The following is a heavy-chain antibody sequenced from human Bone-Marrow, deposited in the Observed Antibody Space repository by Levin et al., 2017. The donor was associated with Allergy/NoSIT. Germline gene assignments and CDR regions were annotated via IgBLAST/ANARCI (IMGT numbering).Heavy chain of an antibody. Sequence: GGSLRLSCAASGFTFSSYAMHWVRQAPGKGLEWVAVISYDGSNKYYADSVKGRFTISRDNSKNTLYLQMNSLRAEDTAVYYCARENWNYRANEHLDAFDIWGQGTMVTVSS. V-gene: IGHV3-30-3*01. CDR3: ARENWNYRANEHLDAFDI. D-gene: IGHD1-7*01. CDR2: ISYDGSNK. CDR1: GFTFSSYA. J-gene: IGHJ3*02.